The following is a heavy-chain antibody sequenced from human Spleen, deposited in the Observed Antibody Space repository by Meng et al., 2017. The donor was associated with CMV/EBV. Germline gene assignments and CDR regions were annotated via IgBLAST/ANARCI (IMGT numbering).Heavy chain of an antibody. CDR2: IYSSGST. CDR3: AGSGRSYWFDP. D-gene: IGHD3-10*01. V-gene: IGHV4-4*07. Sequence: QVELQASGPGLVKPSQTLSLTCSVSGGSIRSYYWGWIRQPAGKGLEWIGHIYSSGSTNYNPSLKSRVTMSLDTSKSQFSLKLSSVTAADTAVYYCAGSGRSYWFDPWGQGTLVTVS. J-gene: IGHJ5*02. CDR1: GGSIRSYY.